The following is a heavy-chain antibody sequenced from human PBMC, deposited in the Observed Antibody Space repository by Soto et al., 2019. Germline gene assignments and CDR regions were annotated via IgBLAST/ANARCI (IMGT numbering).Heavy chain of an antibody. Sequence: GGSLRLSCAASGFTFSSYGMHWVRQAPGKGLEWVAVIWYDGSNKYYADSVKGRFTISRDNSKNTLYLQMNSLRAEDTAVYYCARDSGYDWYYYYYGMDVWGQGTTVTVSS. V-gene: IGHV3-33*01. J-gene: IGHJ6*02. CDR2: IWYDGSNK. CDR1: GFTFSSYG. CDR3: ARDSGYDWYYYYYGMDV. D-gene: IGHD5-12*01.